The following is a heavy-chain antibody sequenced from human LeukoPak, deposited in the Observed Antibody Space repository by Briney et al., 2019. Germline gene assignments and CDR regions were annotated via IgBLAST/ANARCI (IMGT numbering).Heavy chain of an antibody. J-gene: IGHJ4*02. CDR2: IIPIFGTA. CDR3: ARDDNDYYDSSGYVSYFDY. Sequence: SVKVSCKASGGTFISYAISWVRQAPGQGLEWMGGIIPIFGTANYAQKFQGRVTITADESTSTAYMELSSLRSEDTAVYYCARDDNDYYDSSGYVSYFDYWGQGTLVTVSS. V-gene: IGHV1-69*13. CDR1: GGTFISYA. D-gene: IGHD3-22*01.